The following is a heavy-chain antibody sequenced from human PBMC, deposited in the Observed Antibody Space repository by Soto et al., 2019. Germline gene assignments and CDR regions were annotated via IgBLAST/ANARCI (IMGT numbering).Heavy chain of an antibody. CDR2: INAGNGNT. V-gene: IGHV1-3*01. CDR1: GYTYTSYA. Sequence: ASAKVSSKASGYTYTSYAMHWVRQAPGQRLEWMGWINAGNGNTKYSQKFQGRVTITRDTSASTAYMELSSLRSEDTAVYYCARVAGSSWYGFGDYWGQGTQVTVSS. J-gene: IGHJ4*02. CDR3: ARVAGSSWYGFGDY. D-gene: IGHD6-13*01.